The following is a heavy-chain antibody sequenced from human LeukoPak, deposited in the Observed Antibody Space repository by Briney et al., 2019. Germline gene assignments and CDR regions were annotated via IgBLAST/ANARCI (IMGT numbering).Heavy chain of an antibody. Sequence: SGGSLRLSCAASGFTFSSYAMSWVRPAPGKGLEGVSTIGGSGGSTYYADSVKGRFTISRDNSKNTLYLQMDSLRADDTAVYYCAKDGWYYESSGLGAFDVWGQGTMVTVSS. CDR3: AKDGWYYESSGLGAFDV. CDR1: GFTFSSYA. CDR2: IGGSGGST. J-gene: IGHJ3*01. V-gene: IGHV3-23*01. D-gene: IGHD3-22*01.